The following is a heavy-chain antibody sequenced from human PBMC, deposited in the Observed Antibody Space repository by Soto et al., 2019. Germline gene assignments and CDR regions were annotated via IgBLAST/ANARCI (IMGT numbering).Heavy chain of an antibody. V-gene: IGHV4-59*01. CDR2: LYYGRSA. CDR1: GDSISSYY. Sequence: QVQLQESGPGLVKPSETLSLTCAVSGDSISSYYCMWIRQPPGKGLESIGYLYYGRSANYNPSLKSRVTLSVATSTNHCSLTLSSMTAADTAVYYCALRSMAVVPEYWGQGTLVTVSS. D-gene: IGHD3-22*01. J-gene: IGHJ4*02. CDR3: ALRSMAVVPEY.